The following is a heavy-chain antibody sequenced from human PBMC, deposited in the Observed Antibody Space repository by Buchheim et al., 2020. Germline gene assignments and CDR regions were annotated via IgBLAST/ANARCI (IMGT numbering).Heavy chain of an antibody. CDR3: ARREEYSSSWYEDYYYYGMDV. V-gene: IGHV4-34*01. D-gene: IGHD6-13*01. J-gene: IGHJ6*02. Sequence: QVQLQQWGAGLLKPSETLSLTCAVYGGSFSGYYWSWIRQPPGKGLEWIGEINHSGSTNYNPSLKSRVTISVDTSKNQFSLKLSSVTAADTAVYYCARREEYSSSWYEDYYYYGMDVWGQGTT. CDR1: GGSFSGYY. CDR2: INHSGST.